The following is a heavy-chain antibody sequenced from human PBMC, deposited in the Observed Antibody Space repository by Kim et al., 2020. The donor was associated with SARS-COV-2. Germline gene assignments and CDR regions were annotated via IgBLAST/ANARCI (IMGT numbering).Heavy chain of an antibody. D-gene: IGHD3-16*01. CDR3: AKDLLLYCRLGIYGFYYG. V-gene: IGHV3-33*03. CDR1: GFTFGNYV. J-gene: IGHJ6*01. CDR2: IWYDGSNK. Sequence: GGSLRLSCAASGFTFGNYVMPWVRLAPGKGLEWVAVIWYDGSNKYYADSVKGRFTISRDNSKNTLHLQMNSLRADDTAVYYCAKDLLLYCRLGIYGFYYG.